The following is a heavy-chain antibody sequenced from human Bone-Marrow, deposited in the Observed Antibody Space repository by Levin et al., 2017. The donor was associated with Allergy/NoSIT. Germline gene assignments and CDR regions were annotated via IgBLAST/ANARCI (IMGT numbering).Heavy chain of an antibody. J-gene: IGHJ6*03. Sequence: GESLKISCKGSGYSFTSYWIGWVRQMPGKGLEWMGIIYPGDSDTRYSPSFQGQVTISADKSISTAYLQWSSLKASDTAMYYCARQQGDTARDFYYYYYYMDVWGKGTTVTVSS. D-gene: IGHD5-18*01. V-gene: IGHV5-51*01. CDR2: IYPGDSDT. CDR1: GYSFTSYW. CDR3: ARQQGDTARDFYYYYYYMDV.